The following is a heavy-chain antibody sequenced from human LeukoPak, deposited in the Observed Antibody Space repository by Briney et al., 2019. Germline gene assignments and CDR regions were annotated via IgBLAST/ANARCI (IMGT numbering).Heavy chain of an antibody. D-gene: IGHD3-22*01. CDR1: GDSISSYY. Sequence: NPSETLSLTCTVSGDSISSYYWSWIRQPPGKGLEWIGYIYYSGSTNYNPSLKSRVTISVDTSKNQFSLKLSSVTAADTAVYYCARVRDSSGYDYYYYMDVWGKGTTVTVSS. J-gene: IGHJ6*03. V-gene: IGHV4-59*01. CDR3: ARVRDSSGYDYYYYMDV. CDR2: IYYSGST.